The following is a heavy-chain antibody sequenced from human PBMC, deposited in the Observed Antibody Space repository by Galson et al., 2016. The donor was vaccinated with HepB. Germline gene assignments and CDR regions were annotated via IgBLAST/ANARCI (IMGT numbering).Heavy chain of an antibody. J-gene: IGHJ4*02. CDR2: IYPGDSDT. Sequence: QSGAEVKKSGESLKISCQVSGYTFSIYWIAWVRQMPGKGLEWMGIIYPGDSDTRYSPSFQGQVTISADKSINTAYLQWNSLKASDTAIYYCARRANVDPKWAYFDTWGQGSLVIVTS. D-gene: IGHD5-12*01. V-gene: IGHV5-51*01. CDR3: ARRANVDPKWAYFDT. CDR1: GYTFSIYW.